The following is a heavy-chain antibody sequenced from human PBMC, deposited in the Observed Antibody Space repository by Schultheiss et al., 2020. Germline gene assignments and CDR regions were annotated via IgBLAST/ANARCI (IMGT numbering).Heavy chain of an antibody. CDR1: GGSISSSNW. CDR3: ARELVVVVTRNWYFDL. Sequence: SETLSLTCAVSGGSISSSNWWSWVRQPPGKGLEWIVEIYHSGRTNYNPSLKSRVTISVDKSNNKFSLKLTSVTAADTAVYYCARELVVVVTRNWYFDLWGRGTLVTVSS. J-gene: IGHJ2*01. CDR2: IYHSGRT. V-gene: IGHV4-4*02. D-gene: IGHD2-21*02.